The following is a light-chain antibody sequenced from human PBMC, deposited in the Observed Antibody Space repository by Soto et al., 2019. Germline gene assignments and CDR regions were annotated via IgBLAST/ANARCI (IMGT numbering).Light chain of an antibody. Sequence: DIQMTQSPSTLSASVGDRVTITCRASQSISSWLAWYQQKPGKAPKLLIYKASSLESGVPSRSSGSGSGTEFTLTISSLQPDDFATYYCQQYNSYGTFGQGTKVDIK. CDR2: KAS. CDR1: QSISSW. V-gene: IGKV1-5*03. CDR3: QQYNSYGT. J-gene: IGKJ1*01.